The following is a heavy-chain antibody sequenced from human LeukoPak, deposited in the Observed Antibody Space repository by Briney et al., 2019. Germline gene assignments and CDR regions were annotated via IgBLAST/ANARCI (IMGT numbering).Heavy chain of an antibody. CDR3: VRDFDYVCGNYRPYYFDH. J-gene: IGHJ4*02. D-gene: IGHD3-16*02. Sequence: GGSLRLSCAASGFIFSTYAMSWVRQAPGKGLEWVSAVRGSGRITYYADSVKGRFTLSRDNSKNTLYLQMDSLRAEDTAVYYCVRDFDYVCGNYRPYYFDHWGQGTLVTVSS. CDR1: GFIFSTYA. CDR2: VRGSGRIT. V-gene: IGHV3-23*01.